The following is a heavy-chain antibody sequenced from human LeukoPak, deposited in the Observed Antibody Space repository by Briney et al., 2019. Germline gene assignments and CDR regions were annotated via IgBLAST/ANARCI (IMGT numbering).Heavy chain of an antibody. J-gene: IGHJ3*02. D-gene: IGHD6-13*01. CDR1: GFTFSIVW. CDR2: VKQDGSDK. Sequence: GGSLRLSCAASGFTFSIVWMSWVRQAPGKGLEWVANVKQDGSDKSCADSVKGRFTISRDNAKNSMFLQMNSLRAEDTAVYYCARVRQQLGRAIDIWGQGTMVTVSS. CDR3: ARVRQQLGRAIDI. V-gene: IGHV3-7*01.